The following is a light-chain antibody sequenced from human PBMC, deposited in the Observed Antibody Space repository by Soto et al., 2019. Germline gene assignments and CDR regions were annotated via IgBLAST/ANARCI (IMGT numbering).Light chain of an antibody. J-gene: IGKJ4*01. V-gene: IGKV3-15*01. Sequence: EIVMTQSPATLSVSPGEGATLSCRASQNVDSNLAWFQQKPGQAPRLLIYGTSTRATDIPARFSGSGSGTEFTLTISGLQSEDFAVYYCQHYTQWSLTFGGGTKVDIK. CDR1: QNVDSN. CDR2: GTS. CDR3: QHYTQWSLT.